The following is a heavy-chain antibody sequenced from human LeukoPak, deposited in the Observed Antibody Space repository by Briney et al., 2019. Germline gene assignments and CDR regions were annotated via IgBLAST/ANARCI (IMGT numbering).Heavy chain of an antibody. J-gene: IGHJ5*02. V-gene: IGHV1-2*02. CDR1: GYTFTGYY. CDR2: INPNSGGT. D-gene: IGHD1-1*01. CDR3: ARVPLYNWNAGWFDP. Sequence: ASVKVSRKASGYTFTGYYMHWVRQAPGQGLEWMGWINPNSGGTNYAQKFQGRVTMTRDTSISTAYMELSRLRSDDTAVYYCARVPLYNWNAGWFDPWGQGALVTVSS.